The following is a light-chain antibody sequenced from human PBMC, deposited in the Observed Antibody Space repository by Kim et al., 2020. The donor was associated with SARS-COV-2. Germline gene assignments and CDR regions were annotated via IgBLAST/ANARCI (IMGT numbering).Light chain of an antibody. CDR3: QQYNNWPPWT. Sequence: SQGERATLSSRASQSVSSNLAWYQQKPGQAPRLLIYGASTRATGIPARFSGSGSGTEFTLTISSLQSEDFAVYYCQQYNNWPPWTFGQGTKVEIK. V-gene: IGKV3-15*01. CDR1: QSVSSN. J-gene: IGKJ1*01. CDR2: GAS.